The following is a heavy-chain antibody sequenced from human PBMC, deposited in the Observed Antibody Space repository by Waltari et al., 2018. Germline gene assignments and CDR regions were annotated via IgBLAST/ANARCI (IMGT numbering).Heavy chain of an antibody. CDR1: GGTFSSYA. CDR2: IIPTFGTA. D-gene: IGHD2-15*01. V-gene: IGHV1-69*01. Sequence: QVQLVQSGAEVKKPGSSVKVSCKASGGTFSSYAISWVRQAPGQGLEWMGGIIPTFGTANYAQKFQGRVTITADESTSTAYMELSSLRSEDTAVYYCARDRDIVVVVAATKGYYYGMDVWGQGTTVTVSS. CDR3: ARDRDIVVVVAATKGYYYGMDV. J-gene: IGHJ6*02.